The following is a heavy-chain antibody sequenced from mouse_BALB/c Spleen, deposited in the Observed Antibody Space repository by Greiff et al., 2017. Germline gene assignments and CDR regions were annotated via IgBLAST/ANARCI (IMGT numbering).Heavy chain of an antibody. Sequence: VQLQQSGAELVRPGSSVKISCKASGYAFSSYWMNWVKQRPGQGLEWIGQIYPGDGDTNYNGKFKGKATLTADKSSSTAYMQLSSLTSEDSAVYFCARRERLRFDYWGQGTTLTVSS. J-gene: IGHJ2*01. V-gene: IGHV1-80*01. CDR1: GYAFSSYW. CDR2: IYPGDGDT. D-gene: IGHD1-2*01. CDR3: ARRERLRFDY.